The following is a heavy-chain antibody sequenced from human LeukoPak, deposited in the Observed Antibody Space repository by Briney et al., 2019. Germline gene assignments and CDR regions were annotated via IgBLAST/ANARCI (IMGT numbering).Heavy chain of an antibody. CDR1: GFTFSSYW. V-gene: IGHV3-74*01. D-gene: IGHD5-18*01. Sequence: RSGGSLRLSCAASGFTFSSYWMHWVRQAPGKGLVWVSLINSDGSSSSYADSVKGRFTISRDNAKNTLYLQMNSLRAEDTAVYYCARVVDTHFDYWGQGTLVTVSS. CDR3: ARVVDTHFDY. J-gene: IGHJ4*02. CDR2: INSDGSSS.